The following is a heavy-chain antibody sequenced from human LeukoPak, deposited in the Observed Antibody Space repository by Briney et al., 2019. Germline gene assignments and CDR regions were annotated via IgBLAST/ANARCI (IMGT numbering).Heavy chain of an antibody. D-gene: IGHD7-27*01. CDR3: ASLGTLRS. CDR2: ISHSGTN. V-gene: IGHV4-39*01. J-gene: IGHJ5*02. CDR1: GGSASSSSYY. Sequence: KPSETLSLTCTVSGGSASSSSYYWSWIRQPPGKGLEWIGGISHSGTNYNNPSLKSRVSVSIDTSKNQFSVKLTSVTAADTAIYYCASLGTLRSWGQGTLVTVSS.